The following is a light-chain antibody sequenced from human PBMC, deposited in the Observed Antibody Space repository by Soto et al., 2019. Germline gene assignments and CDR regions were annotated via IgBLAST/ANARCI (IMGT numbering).Light chain of an antibody. Sequence: QSVLTQPPSASGSPGQSVTISCTGTSSDVGGYNYVSWYQQHPGKAPKLMIYEVSKRPSGVPDRFSGSKSGNTASLTVSGLQAEDEAEYYCSSYTSISTLYVFGTGTKVTVL. CDR3: SSYTSISTLYV. V-gene: IGLV2-8*01. CDR2: EVS. CDR1: SSDVGGYNY. J-gene: IGLJ1*01.